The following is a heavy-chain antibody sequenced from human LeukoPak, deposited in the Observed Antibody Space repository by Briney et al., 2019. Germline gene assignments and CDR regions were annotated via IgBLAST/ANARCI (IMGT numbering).Heavy chain of an antibody. V-gene: IGHV3-53*01. CDR1: EFIVSNYY. Sequence: GGSLRLSCEASEFIVSNYYMSWVRQAPGKGLEWVSVTYTAGTTNYADSVKGRFTVSRDDSKNMVYLQMNSLRAEDTAVYFCAREGYASGWFRLWGQGTLVSVSS. J-gene: IGHJ4*02. CDR2: TYTAGTT. CDR3: AREGYASGWFRL. D-gene: IGHD6-19*01.